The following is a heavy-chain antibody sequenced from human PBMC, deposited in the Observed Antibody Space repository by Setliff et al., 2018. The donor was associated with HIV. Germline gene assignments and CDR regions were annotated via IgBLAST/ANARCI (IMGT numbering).Heavy chain of an antibody. CDR2: ISSTGNTI. Sequence: GGSLRLSCAASGFTFSDYYMTWVRQAPGKELEWVSYISSTGNTIYYADSVRGRFTISRDNSKDTLYLQMHSLRAEDTAIYFCAKDRGDYDPRRYDAWGQGSLVTVSS. J-gene: IGHJ5*02. D-gene: IGHD4-17*01. V-gene: IGHV3-11*01. CDR1: GFTFSDYY. CDR3: AKDRGDYDPRRYDA.